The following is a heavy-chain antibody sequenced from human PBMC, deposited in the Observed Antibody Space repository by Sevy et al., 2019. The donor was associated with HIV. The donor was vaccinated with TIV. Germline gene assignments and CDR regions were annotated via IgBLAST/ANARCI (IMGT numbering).Heavy chain of an antibody. D-gene: IGHD6-13*01. J-gene: IGHJ6*02. V-gene: IGHV4-34*01. CDR1: GGSFSGYY. CDR2: INHSGST. CDR3: ARWWQQLVRSGMDV. Sequence: SETLSLTCAVYGGSFSGYYWSWIRQPPGKGLEWIGEINHSGSTNYNPSLKSRVTISVDTSKNQFSLELSSVTAADTAVYYCARWWQQLVRSGMDVWGQGTTVTVSS.